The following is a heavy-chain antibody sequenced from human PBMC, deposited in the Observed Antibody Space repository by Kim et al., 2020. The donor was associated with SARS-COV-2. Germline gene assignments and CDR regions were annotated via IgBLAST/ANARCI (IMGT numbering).Heavy chain of an antibody. CDR3: ARSYGSGKDLDY. J-gene: IGHJ4*02. V-gene: IGHV5-10-1*01. Sequence: NYSPSFQGHVTISADKSISTAYLQWSSLKASDTAMYYCARSYGSGKDLDYWGQGTLVTVSS. D-gene: IGHD3-10*01.